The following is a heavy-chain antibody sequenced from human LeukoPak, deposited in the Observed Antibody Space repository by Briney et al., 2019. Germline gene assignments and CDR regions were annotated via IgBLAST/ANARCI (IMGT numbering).Heavy chain of an antibody. CDR3: ARHERDFDY. D-gene: IGHD1-1*01. V-gene: IGHV1-3*01. Sequence: GASVKVSCKASGYTFTNYVVHWVRQAPGQRLEWMGWINAGNGNTKYSQKFQGRVTITRDTSANTAYMELSSLRSEDTAVYYCARHERDFDYWGQGTPVTVSS. CDR1: GYTFTNYV. J-gene: IGHJ4*02. CDR2: INAGNGNT.